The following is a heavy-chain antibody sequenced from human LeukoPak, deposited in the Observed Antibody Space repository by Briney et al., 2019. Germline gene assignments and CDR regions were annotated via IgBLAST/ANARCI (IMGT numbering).Heavy chain of an antibody. CDR2: INHSGST. CDR1: GGSFSGYY. CDR3: ARAGLLTFYYYYYMDV. Sequence: SETLSLTCAVYGGSFSGYYWSWIRQPPGKGLEWIGEINHSGSTNYNPSLKSRVTISVDTSKNQFSLKLSSVTAADTAAYYCARAGLLTFYYYYYMDVWGKGTTVTVSS. V-gene: IGHV4-34*01. J-gene: IGHJ6*03. D-gene: IGHD2-15*01.